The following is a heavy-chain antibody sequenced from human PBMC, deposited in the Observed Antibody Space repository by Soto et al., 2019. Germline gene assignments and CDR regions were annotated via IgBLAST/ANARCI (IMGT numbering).Heavy chain of an antibody. Sequence: SETLSLTCTVSGGSISSADDCWSWIRQSPGKGLEWIGHIYDSGNTYSNPSLKSRVTISVDTSKNQFSLKLSSVTAADTAVYYCSRHPPAISSSVYWGQGTLVTVSS. J-gene: IGHJ4*02. CDR1: GGSISSADDC. CDR3: SRHPPAISSSVY. CDR2: IYDSGNT. V-gene: IGHV4-30-4*01. D-gene: IGHD3-10*01.